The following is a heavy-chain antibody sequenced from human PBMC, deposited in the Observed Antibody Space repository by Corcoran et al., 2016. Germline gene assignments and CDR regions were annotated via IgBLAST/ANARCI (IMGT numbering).Heavy chain of an antibody. CDR3: ATPLGIAAAGTPNWFDP. V-gene: IGHV1-3*01. J-gene: IGHJ5*02. D-gene: IGHD6-13*01. CDR2: INAGNGNT. Sequence: QVQLVQSGAEVKKPGASVKVSCKASGYTFTSYAMHWVRQAPGQRLEWMGWINAGNGNTKYSQKFHGRVTITRDTSASTAYMELSSLRSEDTAVYYCATPLGIAAAGTPNWFDPWGQGTLVTVSS. CDR1: GYTFTSYA.